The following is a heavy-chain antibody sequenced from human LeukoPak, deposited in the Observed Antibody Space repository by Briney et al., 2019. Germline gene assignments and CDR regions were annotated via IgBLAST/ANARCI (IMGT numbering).Heavy chain of an antibody. CDR2: IYYSGST. CDR3: ARVRSSDDAFDI. J-gene: IGHJ3*02. Sequence: SETLSLTCTVSGGSISSGSYYWSWIRQPPGKGLEWIGYIYYSGSTNYNPSLKSRVTISVDTSKNQFSLKLSSVTAADTAVYYCARVRSSDDAFDIWGQGTMVTVSS. V-gene: IGHV4-61*01. D-gene: IGHD6-6*01. CDR1: GGSISSGSYY.